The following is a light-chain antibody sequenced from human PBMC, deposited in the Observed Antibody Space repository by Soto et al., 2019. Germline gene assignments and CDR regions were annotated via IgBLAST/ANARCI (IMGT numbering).Light chain of an antibody. V-gene: IGKV1-16*01. Sequence: DIHMTQSPSSLSASVGDRVTITCRASQGIKNWLAWFQQKPGKAPKSLIYAASSLESGVPSRFSGSGSGAEFTLTISSLQPDDFATYYCQQYNNYSPFTFGGGTKVDIK. CDR3: QQYNNYSPFT. J-gene: IGKJ4*01. CDR1: QGIKNW. CDR2: AAS.